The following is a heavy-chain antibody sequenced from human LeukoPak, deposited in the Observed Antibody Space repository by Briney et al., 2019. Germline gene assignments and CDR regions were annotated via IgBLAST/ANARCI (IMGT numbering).Heavy chain of an antibody. CDR1: GCTFDDYA. Sequence: GGSLRLSCAASGCTFDDYAMHWVRQAPGKGLEWVSGISWNSGSIGYADSVKGRFTISRDNAKNSLYLQMNSLRAEDMALYYCAKDIASSYYYYYMDVWGKGTTVTVSS. CDR3: AKDIASSYYYYYMDV. J-gene: IGHJ6*03. V-gene: IGHV3-9*03. CDR2: ISWNSGSI. D-gene: IGHD6-6*01.